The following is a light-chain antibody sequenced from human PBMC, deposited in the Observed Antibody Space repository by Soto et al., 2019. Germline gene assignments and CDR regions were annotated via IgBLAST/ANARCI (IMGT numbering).Light chain of an antibody. J-gene: IGKJ4*01. CDR1: QEISNH. CDR2: DAS. V-gene: IGKV1-16*02. Sequence: DIQMTQSPSSLSASVGDRVTITCRASQEISNHLAWFQQKPGKPPKSLIYDASSLQSGVPSQFSGSASGTDFTLTISSLQPEDFAAYYCQQYHNYPVTFGGGTKVEIK. CDR3: QQYHNYPVT.